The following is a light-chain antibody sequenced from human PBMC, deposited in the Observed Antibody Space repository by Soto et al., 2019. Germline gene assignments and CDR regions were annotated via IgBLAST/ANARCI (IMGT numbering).Light chain of an antibody. J-gene: IGKJ4*01. CDR3: QQYNNWPLT. V-gene: IGKV3-15*01. CDR2: GAS. Sequence: EVVMTQSPATLSVSPGERATLSCRASQSVSSLLAWYQQKPGQAPRLLIYGASTRATGIPDRFSASGSGTEFDLTISSLQSVDFAVYYCQQYNNWPLTFGGGTKVEIK. CDR1: QSVSSL.